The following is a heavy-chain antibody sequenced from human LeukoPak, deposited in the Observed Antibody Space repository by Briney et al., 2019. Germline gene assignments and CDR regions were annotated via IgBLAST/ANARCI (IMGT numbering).Heavy chain of an antibody. CDR2: IYYSGST. CDR1: GGSISSYY. D-gene: IGHD5-18*01. Sequence: SETLSLTCTVSGGSISSYYWSWIRQPPGKGLEWIGYIYYSGSTNYNPSLKSRVTISVDTSMNQFSLKLSSVTAADTAVYYCARHLYSHDYDYWGQGTLVTVSS. V-gene: IGHV4-59*08. CDR3: ARHLYSHDYDY. J-gene: IGHJ4*02.